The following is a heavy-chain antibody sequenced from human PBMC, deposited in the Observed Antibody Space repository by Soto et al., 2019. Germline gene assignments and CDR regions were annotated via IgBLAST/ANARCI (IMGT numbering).Heavy chain of an antibody. D-gene: IGHD3-22*01. CDR2: ISAYNANT. CDR1: GYTFSSYA. Sequence: QVQLVQSGAEAKKPGASVKVSCKASGYTFSSYAISWVRQAPGQGLEWMGWISAYNANTNYAQKLQGRVTMTTDTSTSTAYMELRSLRSDDTAVYYCARDGSSGYYDDYYYGMDVWGQGTTVTVSS. CDR3: ARDGSSGYYDDYYYGMDV. V-gene: IGHV1-18*01. J-gene: IGHJ6*02.